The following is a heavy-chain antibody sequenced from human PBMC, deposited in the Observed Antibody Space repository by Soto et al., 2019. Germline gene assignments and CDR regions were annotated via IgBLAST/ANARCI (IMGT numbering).Heavy chain of an antibody. D-gene: IGHD6-19*01. J-gene: IGHJ4*02. CDR2: IYHSGST. Sequence: QLQLQESGSGLVKPSQTLSLTCAVSGGSISSGGYSWSWIRQPPGKGLEWIGYIYHSGSTYYNPSLKSRVTISVDRSKNQFSLKLSSVTAADTAVYYCARSIAVAGPTFLDYWGQGTLVTVSS. CDR1: GGSISSGGYS. CDR3: ARSIAVAGPTFLDY. V-gene: IGHV4-30-2*01.